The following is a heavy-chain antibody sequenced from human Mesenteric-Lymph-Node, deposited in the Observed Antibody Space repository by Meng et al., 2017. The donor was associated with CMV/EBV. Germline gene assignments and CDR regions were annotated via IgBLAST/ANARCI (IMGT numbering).Heavy chain of an antibody. D-gene: IGHD2-21*01. V-gene: IGHV1-2*02. CDR3: ARGPYCGGDCYAIDY. J-gene: IGHJ4*02. Sequence: ASVKVSCKASGYTFTGYYMHWVRQAPGQGLEWMGWINPNSGGTNYAQKFQGRVTMTRDTSISTAYMELSRLRSDDTAVYYCARGPYCGGDCYAIDYWGQGTLVTVSS. CDR1: GYTFTGYY. CDR2: INPNSGGT.